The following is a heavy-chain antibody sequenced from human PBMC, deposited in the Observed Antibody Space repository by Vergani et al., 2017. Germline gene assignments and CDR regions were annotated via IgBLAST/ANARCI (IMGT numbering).Heavy chain of an antibody. CDR3: ARGTSQGTYYYDSSGYVY. CDR2: VDPEDGET. J-gene: IGHJ4*02. D-gene: IGHD3-22*01. V-gene: IGHV1-69-2*01. Sequence: EVQLVQSGAEVKKPGATMKISCKVSGYTFTDHYMHWVKQAPGKGLEWMGLVDPEDGETIYAEKFKGRVTIAADESTSTAYMELSSLRSEDTAVYYCARGTSQGTYYYDSSGYVYWGQGTLVTVSS. CDR1: GYTFTDHY.